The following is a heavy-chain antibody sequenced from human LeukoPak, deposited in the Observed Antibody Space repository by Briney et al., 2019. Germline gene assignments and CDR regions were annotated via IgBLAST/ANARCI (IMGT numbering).Heavy chain of an antibody. J-gene: IGHJ4*02. Sequence: ASVKVSCKASGGTFSSYAISWVRQAPGQGLEWMGGIIPIFGTANYAQKFQGRITITADKPTSTAYMELSSLRSEDTAVYYCARDLYGDYGDDYWGQGTLVTVSS. CDR1: GGTFSSYA. D-gene: IGHD4-17*01. CDR3: ARDLYGDYGDDY. CDR2: IIPIFGTA. V-gene: IGHV1-69*06.